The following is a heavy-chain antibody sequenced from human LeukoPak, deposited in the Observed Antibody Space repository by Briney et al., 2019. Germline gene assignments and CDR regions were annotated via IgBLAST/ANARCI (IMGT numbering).Heavy chain of an antibody. Sequence: ASVKVSCKASGYTFTSYGISWVRQAPGQGLEWMGWISAYNGNTNYAQKLQGRVTMTTDTSTSTAYMELRSLRSDDTAVYYCARDRYQLLWGYYYYYMGVWGKGTTVTISS. J-gene: IGHJ6*03. CDR2: ISAYNGNT. CDR3: ARDRYQLLWGYYYYYMGV. D-gene: IGHD2-2*01. V-gene: IGHV1-18*01. CDR1: GYTFTSYG.